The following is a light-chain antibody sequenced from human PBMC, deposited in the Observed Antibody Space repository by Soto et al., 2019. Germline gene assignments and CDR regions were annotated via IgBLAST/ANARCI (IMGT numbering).Light chain of an antibody. Sequence: EIVLTQSPGTLSLSPGERATLSCRASQSVSNNYLAWYQQKPGQAPRLLIYGASNRATGIPDRFSGSGPGTEFTLTISSLQSEDSAVYYCQQYNDWPRTFGQGTKVDIK. CDR3: QQYNDWPRT. J-gene: IGKJ1*01. V-gene: IGKV3D-15*01. CDR2: GAS. CDR1: QSVSNN.